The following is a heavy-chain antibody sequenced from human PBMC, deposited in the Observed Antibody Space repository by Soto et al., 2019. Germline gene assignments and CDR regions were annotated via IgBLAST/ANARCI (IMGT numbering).Heavy chain of an antibody. CDR1: GFTFSGYT. Sequence: PGGSLRLSCAASGFTFSGYTMNWVRQAPGKGLEWVSSITSGSSYIYYADSVKGRFTISRDNAKNTLYLQMNSLRAEDTAVYYCARHLHYYDSSGDAFDIWGQGTMVTVSS. CDR3: ARHLHYYDSSGDAFDI. V-gene: IGHV3-21*04. D-gene: IGHD3-22*01. CDR2: ITSGSSYI. J-gene: IGHJ3*02.